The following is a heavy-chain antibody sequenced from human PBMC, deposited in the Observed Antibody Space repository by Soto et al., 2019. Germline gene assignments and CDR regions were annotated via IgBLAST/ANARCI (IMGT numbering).Heavy chain of an antibody. D-gene: IGHD5-12*01. Sequence: GSLRLSCAASGFTFSSYGMHWVRQAPGKGMEWVAVIWYDGSNKYYADSVKGRFTISRDNSKNTLYLQMNSLRAEDTAVYYCARDKAMATIRFDYWGQGTLVTVSS. J-gene: IGHJ4*02. CDR3: ARDKAMATIRFDY. V-gene: IGHV3-33*01. CDR2: IWYDGSNK. CDR1: GFTFSSYG.